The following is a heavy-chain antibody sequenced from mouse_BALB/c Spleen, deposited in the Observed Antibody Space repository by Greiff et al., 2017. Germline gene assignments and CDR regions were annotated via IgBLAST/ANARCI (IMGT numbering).Heavy chain of an antibody. J-gene: IGHJ2*01. V-gene: IGHV5-6-5*01. Sequence: DVKLVESGGGLVKPGGSLKLSCAASGFTFSSYAMSWVRQTPEKRLEWVASISSGGSTYYPDSVKGRFTISRDNARNILYLQMSSLRSEDTAMYYCARGPSYYFDYWGQGTTLTVSS. CDR2: ISSGGST. CDR3: ARGPSYYFDY. CDR1: GFTFSSYA.